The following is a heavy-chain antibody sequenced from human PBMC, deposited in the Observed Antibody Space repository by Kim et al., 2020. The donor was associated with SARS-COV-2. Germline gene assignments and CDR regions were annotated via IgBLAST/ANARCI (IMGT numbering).Heavy chain of an antibody. Sequence: GGSLRLSCAASGFTFSSYAMSWVRQAPGKGLEWVSVIYSGGSSTYYADSVKVRFTISRDNSKNTLYLQRNSLRAEDTAVYYCAKGGAAGPRGGNPRYYYYGMDVWGQGPTVTVSS. J-gene: IGHJ6*02. D-gene: IGHD6-13*01. CDR3: AKGGAAGPRGGNPRYYYYGMDV. V-gene: IGHV3-23*03. CDR2: IYSGGSST. CDR1: GFTFSSYA.